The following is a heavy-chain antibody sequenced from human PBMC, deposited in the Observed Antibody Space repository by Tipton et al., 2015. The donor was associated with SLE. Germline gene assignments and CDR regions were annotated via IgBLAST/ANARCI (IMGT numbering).Heavy chain of an antibody. CDR3: ARGAKERITLVRVRPYYVDY. D-gene: IGHD3-10*01. J-gene: IGHJ4*01. CDR2: TNPSGNT. V-gene: IGHV4-34*01. CDR1: GGSFSGYS. Sequence: TLSLTCAVYGGSFSGYSWSWIRQPPGKGLEWIGQTNPSGNTNYNPSLKSRVTISVDTSNNQLSLKLTSVTAADTAVYYCARGAKERITLVRVRPYYVDYWGQGSLVTVSS.